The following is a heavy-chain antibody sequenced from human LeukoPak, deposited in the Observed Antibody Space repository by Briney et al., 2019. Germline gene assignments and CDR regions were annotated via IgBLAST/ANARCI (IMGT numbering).Heavy chain of an antibody. Sequence: ASVKVSCKASGYTFTGYYMHWVRQAPGQGLEWMGWINPNSGGTNYAQKFQGRVTMTRDTSISTAYMELSRLRSDDTAVYYCARDGIDCSSTSCYLNWFDPWGQGTLVTVSS. J-gene: IGHJ5*02. V-gene: IGHV1-2*02. CDR2: INPNSGGT. CDR3: ARDGIDCSSTSCYLNWFDP. D-gene: IGHD2-2*01. CDR1: GYTFTGYY.